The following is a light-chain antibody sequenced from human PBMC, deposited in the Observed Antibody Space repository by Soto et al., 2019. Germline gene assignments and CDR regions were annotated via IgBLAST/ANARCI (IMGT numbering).Light chain of an antibody. CDR1: QSISSY. CDR2: DAS. V-gene: IGKV3-11*01. Sequence: GLTQSPDTLSLPPGERATLSFRASQSISSYLAWYQLKPGQAPRLLIYDASSRATGIPARFSGSGSGTDFTLTISSLEPEDFAVYYCQQRSSWNTFGQGTRLEN. CDR3: QQRSSWNT. J-gene: IGKJ5*01.